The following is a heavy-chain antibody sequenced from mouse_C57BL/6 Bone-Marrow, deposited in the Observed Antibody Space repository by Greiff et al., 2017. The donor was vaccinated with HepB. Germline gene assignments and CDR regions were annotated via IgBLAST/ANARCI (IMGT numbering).Heavy chain of an antibody. D-gene: IGHD1-1*01. CDR1: GYSFTDYN. V-gene: IGHV1-18*01. Sequence: VQLQQSGPELVKPGASVKISCKASGYSFTDYNMDWVKQSHGKSLEWIGDINPNNGGTIYNQKFKGKATLTVDKSSSTAYMELRSLTSEDTAVYYCARLGYYGGDYWGQGTTLTVSS. CDR2: INPNNGGT. J-gene: IGHJ2*01. CDR3: ARLGYYGGDY.